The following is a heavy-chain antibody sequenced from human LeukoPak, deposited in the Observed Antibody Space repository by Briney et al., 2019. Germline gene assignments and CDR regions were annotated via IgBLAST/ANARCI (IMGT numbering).Heavy chain of an antibody. V-gene: IGHV3-21*01. J-gene: IGHJ4*02. Sequence: PGGSLRLSCAASGFTFSSYSMNWVRQAPGKGLEWVSSISSSSSYIYYADSVKGRFTISRDNAKNSLYLQMNSLRAEDTAVYYCARGGVTGTVPGYWGQGTLVTVSS. CDR3: ARGGVTGTVPGY. CDR2: ISSSSSYI. CDR1: GFTFSSYS. D-gene: IGHD1-20*01.